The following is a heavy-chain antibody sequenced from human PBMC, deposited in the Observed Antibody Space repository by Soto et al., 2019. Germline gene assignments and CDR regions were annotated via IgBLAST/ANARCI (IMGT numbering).Heavy chain of an antibody. D-gene: IGHD1-1*01. J-gene: IGHJ5*02. CDR1: GASVRSYH. CDR3: AKDRSTMRWFDP. CDR2: VQMSGTT. V-gene: IGHV4-4*07. Sequence: PSETLSLTCAVSGASVRSYHWSWIRQAAGKGLEWIGRVQMSGTTNYNPSLKTRVTMSLDTSRNEVSHTMTSVTAADTAVYFCAKDRSTMRWFDPWGQGILVTVSS.